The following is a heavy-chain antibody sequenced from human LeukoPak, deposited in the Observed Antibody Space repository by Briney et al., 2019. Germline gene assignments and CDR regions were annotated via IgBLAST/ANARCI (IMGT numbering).Heavy chain of an antibody. D-gene: IGHD2-8*02. J-gene: IGHJ4*02. CDR2: ISYSGST. CDR1: GGSISSSSYY. V-gene: IGHV4-39*01. Sequence: SETLSLTCTVSGGSISSSSYYWGWIRQPPGKGLEWIGSISYSGSTYYNPSLKSRVTISVDTSKNQFSLKLSSVTAADTAAYYCATSVRDPRRGGVSLVFDYWGQGTLVTVSS. CDR3: ATSVRDPRRGGVSLVFDY.